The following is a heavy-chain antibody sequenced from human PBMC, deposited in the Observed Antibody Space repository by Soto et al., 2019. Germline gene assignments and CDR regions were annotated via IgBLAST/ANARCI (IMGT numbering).Heavy chain of an antibody. CDR3: ASIEADCSGGSCYSADYYYGMDV. CDR2: IIPIFGTA. J-gene: IGHJ6*02. V-gene: IGHV1-69*13. Sequence: SVKVSCKASGGTFSSYAISWVRQAPGQGLERIGGIIPIFGTANYAQKFQGRVTITADESTSTAYMELSSLRSEDTAVYYCASIEADCSGGSCYSADYYYGMDVWGQGTTVTVSS. D-gene: IGHD2-15*01. CDR1: GGTFSSYA.